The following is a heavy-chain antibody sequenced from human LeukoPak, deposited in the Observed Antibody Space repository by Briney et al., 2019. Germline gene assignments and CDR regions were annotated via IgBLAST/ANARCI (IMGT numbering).Heavy chain of an antibody. CDR1: GFTFSSYA. D-gene: IGHD3-9*01. CDR2: ISYDGSNK. CDR3: ARALYYDILTGYYPQYYFDY. J-gene: IGHJ4*02. V-gene: IGHV3-30*04. Sequence: PLGRSLRLSCAASGFTFSSYAMHWVRQAPGKGLEWVAVISYDGSNKYYADSVKGRFTISRDNSKNTLYLQMNSLRAEDTAVYYCARALYYDILTGYYPQYYFDYWGQGTLVTVSS.